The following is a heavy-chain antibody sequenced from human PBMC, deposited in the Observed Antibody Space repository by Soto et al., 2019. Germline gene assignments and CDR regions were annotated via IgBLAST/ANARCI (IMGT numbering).Heavy chain of an antibody. Sequence: GGSLRLSCSASGFTFSSYAMHWVRQAPGKGLEWVAVISYDGSNKYYADSVKGRFTISRDNSKNTLYLQMNSLRAEDTAVYYCARVAGIAAAGTGSEDYWGQGTLVTVSS. D-gene: IGHD6-13*01. CDR3: ARVAGIAAAGTGSEDY. CDR2: ISYDGSNK. CDR1: GFTFSSYA. J-gene: IGHJ4*02. V-gene: IGHV3-30-3*01.